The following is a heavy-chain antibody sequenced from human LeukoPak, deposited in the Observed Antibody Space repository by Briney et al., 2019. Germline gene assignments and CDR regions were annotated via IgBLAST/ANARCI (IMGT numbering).Heavy chain of an antibody. D-gene: IGHD2-2*01. CDR3: ARVKYQLLNYFDY. V-gene: IGHV1-69*05. CDR2: IIPIFGTA. J-gene: IGHJ4*02. Sequence: SVKVSCKASGGTFSSYAISWVRQAPGQGLEWMGGIIPIFGTANYAQKFQGRVTITTDESTSTAYMELSSLRSEDTAVYYCARVKYQLLNYFDYWGQGTLVTVSS. CDR1: GGTFSSYA.